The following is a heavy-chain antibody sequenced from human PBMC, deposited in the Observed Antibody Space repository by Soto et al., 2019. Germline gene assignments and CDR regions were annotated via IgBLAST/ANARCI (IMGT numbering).Heavy chain of an antibody. CDR2: IYYSGST. Sequence: SETLSLTCTVSGGSISSFYWSWIRQPPGKGLEWIGYIYYSGSTNYNPSLKSRVTISVDTSKNQFSLKLSSVTAADTAVHYCARGTGVTTVTFDYWGQGTLVTVSS. CDR3: ARGTGVTTVTFDY. D-gene: IGHD4-17*01. V-gene: IGHV4-59*01. CDR1: GGSISSFY. J-gene: IGHJ4*02.